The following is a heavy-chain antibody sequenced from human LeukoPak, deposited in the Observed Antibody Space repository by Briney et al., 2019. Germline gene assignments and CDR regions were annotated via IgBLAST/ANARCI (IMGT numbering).Heavy chain of an antibody. Sequence: PSETLSLTCAVSGGSISSGGYSWSWIRQPPGKGLEWIGYIYHSGSTYYNPSLKSRVTISVDRSKNQFSLKLSSVTAADTAVYFCAKQAGWGGYFYFLPFDFWGQGTLVTVSS. V-gene: IGHV4-30-2*01. CDR2: IYHSGST. CDR1: GGSISSGGYS. J-gene: IGHJ4*02. CDR3: AKQAGWGGYFYFLPFDF. D-gene: IGHD2-21*01.